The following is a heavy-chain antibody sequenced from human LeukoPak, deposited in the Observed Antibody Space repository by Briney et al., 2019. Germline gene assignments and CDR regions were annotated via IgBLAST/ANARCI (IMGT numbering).Heavy chain of an antibody. Sequence: SETLSLTCTVSGGSISSYYWSWIRQPPGKGLEWIGYIYYSGSTNYNPSLKSRITISVDTSKNQFSLKLSSVTAADTAVYYCARGYPEPAFDIWGQGTMVTVSS. V-gene: IGHV4-59*12. D-gene: IGHD1-14*01. J-gene: IGHJ3*02. CDR1: GGSISSYY. CDR3: ARGYPEPAFDI. CDR2: IYYSGST.